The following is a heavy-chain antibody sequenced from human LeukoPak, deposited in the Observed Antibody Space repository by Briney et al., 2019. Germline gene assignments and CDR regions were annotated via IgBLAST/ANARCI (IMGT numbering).Heavy chain of an antibody. J-gene: IGHJ4*02. D-gene: IGHD3-22*01. CDR3: ARGDYYYDSSGLRFDY. CDR1: GFTFGIHY. V-gene: IGHV3-11*04. CDR2: ISGNGGDI. Sequence: GGSLRLSCAASGFTFGIHYMSWVRQAPGRGPEWISYISGNGGDIAYADSVKGRFTISRDNAKNLLHLQMNSLRAEDTAVYYCARGDYYYDSSGLRFDYWGQGTLVTVSS.